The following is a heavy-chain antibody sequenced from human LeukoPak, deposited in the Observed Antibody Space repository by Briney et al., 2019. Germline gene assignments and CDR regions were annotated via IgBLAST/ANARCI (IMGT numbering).Heavy chain of an antibody. CDR2: IDDSGSFT. D-gene: IGHD1-14*01. CDR3: ARDNPLWDL. CDR1: GFNFTDYY. J-gene: IGHJ5*02. V-gene: IGHV3-11*01. Sequence: PRGSLRLSCAASGFNFTDYYMSWIRQAPGKGLEWLSYIDDSGSFTYYADSVKGRFTISRDNAKNSVYLLMNSLSAEDTAVYFCARDNPLWDLWGQGTLVTVSP.